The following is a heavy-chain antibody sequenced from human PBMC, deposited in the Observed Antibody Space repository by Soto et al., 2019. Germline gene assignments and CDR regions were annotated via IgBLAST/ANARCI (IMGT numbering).Heavy chain of an antibody. V-gene: IGHV1-2*02. Sequence: GASVKVSCKASGYTFTGYYMHWVRQAPGQGLEWMGWINPNSGGTNYAQKFQGRVTMTRDTSISTAYMELSRLRSDDTAVYYCARAVRMVRGAPRYYYGMDVWGQGTTVTVSS. J-gene: IGHJ6*02. CDR1: GYTFTGYY. CDR2: INPNSGGT. CDR3: ARAVRMVRGAPRYYYGMDV. D-gene: IGHD3-10*01.